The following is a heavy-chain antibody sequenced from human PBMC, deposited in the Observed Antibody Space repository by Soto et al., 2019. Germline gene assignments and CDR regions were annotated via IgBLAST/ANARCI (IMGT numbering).Heavy chain of an antibody. Sequence: ASVKVSCKVSGYTLTGLSMHWVRQAPGKGLEWMGGFDPEDGETIYAQKFQGRVTMTEDTSTDTAYMELSSLRSEDTAVYYCATENYGQWYFDLWGRGTLVTVSS. CDR1: GYTLTGLS. D-gene: IGHD4-17*01. CDR3: ATENYGQWYFDL. V-gene: IGHV1-24*01. CDR2: FDPEDGET. J-gene: IGHJ2*01.